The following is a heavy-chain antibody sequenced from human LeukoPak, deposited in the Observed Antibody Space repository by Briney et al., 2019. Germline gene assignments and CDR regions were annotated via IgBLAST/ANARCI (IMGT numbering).Heavy chain of an antibody. V-gene: IGHV4-39*01. J-gene: IGHJ3*02. CDR1: GGSIRSSYYY. CDR2: IYDSGST. CDR3: ARLLPAYYDYVWGSYLNAFDI. Sequence: SETLSLTCTVSGGSIRSSYYYWGWIRQPPGKGLEWIGSIYDSGSTYYNPSLKSRVTISVDTSKNQFSLKLNSVTAADTAVYYCARLLPAYYDYVWGSYLNAFDIWGQGTMVTVSS. D-gene: IGHD3-16*02.